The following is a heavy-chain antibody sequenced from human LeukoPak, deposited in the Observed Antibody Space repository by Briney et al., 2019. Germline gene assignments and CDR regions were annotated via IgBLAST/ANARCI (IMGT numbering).Heavy chain of an antibody. CDR1: GFTFNNYW. J-gene: IGHJ6*03. CDR2: IRSKAYGGTT. D-gene: IGHD5-12*01. V-gene: IGHV3-49*04. Sequence: GGSLRLSCAASGFTFNNYWMSWVRQAPGKGLEWVGFIRSKAYGGTTEYAASVKGRFTISRDDSKSIAYLQMNSLKTEDTAVYYCTRGYSGSWKVYMDVWGKGTTVTVSS. CDR3: TRGYSGSWKVYMDV.